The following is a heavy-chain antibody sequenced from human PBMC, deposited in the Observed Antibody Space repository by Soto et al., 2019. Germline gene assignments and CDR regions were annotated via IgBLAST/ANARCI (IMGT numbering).Heavy chain of an antibody. J-gene: IGHJ4*02. Sequence: ASVKVSCKASGGTFSSYAISWVRQAPGQGLEWMGGIIPIFGTANYAQKFQGRVTITADESTSTAYMELSSLRSEDTAVYYCAVLRRDGYRNFDYWGQGTLVTVSS. CDR2: IIPIFGTA. CDR3: AVLRRDGYRNFDY. V-gene: IGHV1-69*13. CDR1: GGTFSSYA. D-gene: IGHD5-12*01.